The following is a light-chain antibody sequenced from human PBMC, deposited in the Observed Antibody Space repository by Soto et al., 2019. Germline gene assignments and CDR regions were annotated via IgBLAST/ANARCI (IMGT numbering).Light chain of an antibody. J-gene: IGKJ5*01. Sequence: DIQLTQSPSFLSASVVDRVTITCRASQGISSYLAWYQQKPGKAPKLLIYAASTLQSGVPSRFSGSGSGTDFTLTISSLQPEDFATYYCQQLNSYLITFGQGTRLEIK. CDR1: QGISSY. CDR3: QQLNSYLIT. V-gene: IGKV1-9*01. CDR2: AAS.